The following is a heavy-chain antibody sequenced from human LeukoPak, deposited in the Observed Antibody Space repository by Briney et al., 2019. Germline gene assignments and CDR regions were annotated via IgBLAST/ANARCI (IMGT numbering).Heavy chain of an antibody. V-gene: IGHV3-48*01. Sequence: PGGSLRLSCAASGFTFSSYAMSWVRQAPGKGLEWVSYISSSSTIYYADSVKGRFTISRDNSKNTLYLQMNSLRAEDTAVYYCAKDTIWDYWGQGTPVTVSS. D-gene: IGHD2-2*01. CDR1: GFTFSSYA. J-gene: IGHJ4*02. CDR2: ISSSSTI. CDR3: AKDTIWDY.